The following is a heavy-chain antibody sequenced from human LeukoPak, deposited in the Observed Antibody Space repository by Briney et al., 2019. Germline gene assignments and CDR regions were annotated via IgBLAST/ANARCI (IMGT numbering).Heavy chain of an antibody. J-gene: IGHJ5*02. CDR2: INHSGST. Sequence: SETLSLTCAVYGGSFSGYYWSWIRQPPGKGLEWIGEINHSGSTNYNPPLKSRVTISVDTSKNQFSLKLSSVTAADTAVYYCARSPLRYYYDSSGYRNWFDPWGQGTLVTVSS. CDR1: GGSFSGYY. V-gene: IGHV4-34*01. D-gene: IGHD3-22*01. CDR3: ARSPLRYYYDSSGYRNWFDP.